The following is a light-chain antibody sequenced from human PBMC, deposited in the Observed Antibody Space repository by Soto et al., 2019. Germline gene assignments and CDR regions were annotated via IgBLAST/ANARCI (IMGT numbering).Light chain of an antibody. CDR1: QDISNY. V-gene: IGKV1-33*01. CDR3: QHYDNLPT. CDR2: DAS. J-gene: IGKJ4*01. Sequence: DIQMTQSPSSLSASVGDRVTITCQASQDISNYLNWYQQKPGKAPKLLIYDASNLETGDPSRFSESGSGTDFTFTISSLQPEDIATYYCQHYDNLPTFGGGTKVEIK.